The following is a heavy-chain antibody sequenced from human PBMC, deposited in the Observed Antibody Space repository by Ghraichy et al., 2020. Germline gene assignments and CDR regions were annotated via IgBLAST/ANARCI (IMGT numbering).Heavy chain of an antibody. CDR2: INHSGST. D-gene: IGHD3-10*01. Sequence: SETLSLTCAVYGGSFSGYYWSWIRQPPGKGLEWIGEINHSGSTNYNPSLKSRVTISVDTSKNQFSLKLSSVTAADTAVYYCARGDHALPGTHKRGGYYGSGSFDYWGQGTLVTVSS. CDR1: GGSFSGYY. V-gene: IGHV4-34*01. J-gene: IGHJ4*02. CDR3: ARGDHALPGTHKRGGYYGSGSFDY.